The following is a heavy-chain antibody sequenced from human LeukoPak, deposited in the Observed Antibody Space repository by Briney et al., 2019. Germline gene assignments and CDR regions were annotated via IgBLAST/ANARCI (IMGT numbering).Heavy chain of an antibody. D-gene: IGHD5-24*01. Sequence: GGSLRLSCAASGFTFSSYAMSWVRQAPGKGLEWVSAISGSGGSTNYADSVKGRFTIFRDNSKNTLYLQMNSLRAEDTAVYYCAKARPALDGYNRPDYWGQGTLVTVSS. CDR1: GFTFSSYA. V-gene: IGHV3-23*01. J-gene: IGHJ4*02. CDR3: AKARPALDGYNRPDY. CDR2: ISGSGGST.